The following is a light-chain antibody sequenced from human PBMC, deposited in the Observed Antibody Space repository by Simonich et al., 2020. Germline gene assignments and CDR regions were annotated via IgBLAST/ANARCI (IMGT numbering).Light chain of an antibody. CDR1: SGRLASNY. CDR2: EDN. J-gene: IGLJ3*02. Sequence: NFMLTQPHSVSESPGKTVTISCTRSSGRLASNYVQWYQQRPGSSPTTVIYEDNQSPSGVPVRFSGSIDSSSNSASLTISGLKTEDEADYYCQSYDSSNWVFGGGTKLTVL. CDR3: QSYDSSNWV. V-gene: IGLV6-57*01.